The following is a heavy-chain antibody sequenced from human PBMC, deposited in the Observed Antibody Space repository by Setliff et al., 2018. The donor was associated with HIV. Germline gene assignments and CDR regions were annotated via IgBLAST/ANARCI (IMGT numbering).Heavy chain of an antibody. D-gene: IGHD2-2*01. Sequence: PSETLSLTCTVSGGSISSSSYYWGWIRQPPGKGLEWIGNIYYTGNTYYNPSLKGRVTISVDTSKNQFSLKLSSVTAADTAVYYCARSMRGYCSDTSCRTFDHWGQGTLVTVSS. J-gene: IGHJ4*02. CDR3: ARSMRGYCSDTSCRTFDH. CDR1: GGSISSSSYY. V-gene: IGHV4-39*01. CDR2: IYYTGNT.